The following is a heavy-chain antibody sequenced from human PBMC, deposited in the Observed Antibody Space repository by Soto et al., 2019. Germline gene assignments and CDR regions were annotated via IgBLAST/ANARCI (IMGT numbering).Heavy chain of an antibody. CDR2: INHSGGT. J-gene: IGHJ4*02. CDR1: GGSFSGYY. D-gene: IGHD6-19*01. CDR3: ARGPHSDWPIPAY. V-gene: IGHV4-34*01. Sequence: QVQLQQWGAGLLKPSETLSLTCAVYGGSFSGYYCIWIRQPPGKGLEWSGEINHSGGTSYSPSLKSRVTISVDTSKNQFSLKMTSVTAADTAVYYCARGPHSDWPIPAYWGQGTLVTVSS.